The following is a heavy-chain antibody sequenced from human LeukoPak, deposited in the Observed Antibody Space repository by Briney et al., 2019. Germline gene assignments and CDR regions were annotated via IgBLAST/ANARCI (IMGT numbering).Heavy chain of an antibody. D-gene: IGHD2-21*02. V-gene: IGHV3-48*04. Sequence: PGGSLRLSCAASGFSFSNYGMNWVRQAPGKGLEWVSYISSSGSTKYYADSVKGRFTISRGNAKNSLYLQMNSLRAEDTAVYYCARGYCGGDCYSYYYYYMDVWGKGTTVTVSS. CDR2: ISSSGSTK. CDR1: GFSFSNYG. J-gene: IGHJ6*03. CDR3: ARGYCGGDCYSYYYYYMDV.